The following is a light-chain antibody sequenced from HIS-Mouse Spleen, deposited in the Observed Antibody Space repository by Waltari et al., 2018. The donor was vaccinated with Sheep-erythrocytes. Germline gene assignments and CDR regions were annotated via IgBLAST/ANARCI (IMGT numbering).Light chain of an antibody. Sequence: SYELTQPPSVSVSPGQTARITCSGDALPKKYAYWYQQKSGQAPVLVIYEDSKRPSGIPGRFSGTSSGRMATLTISGAQVEDEADYYCYSTDSSGNGVFGGGTKLTVL. J-gene: IGLJ2*01. CDR2: EDS. CDR1: ALPKKY. V-gene: IGLV3-10*01. CDR3: YSTDSSGNGV.